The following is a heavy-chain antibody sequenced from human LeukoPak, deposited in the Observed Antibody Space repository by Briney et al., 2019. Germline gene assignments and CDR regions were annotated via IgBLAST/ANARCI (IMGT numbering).Heavy chain of an antibody. V-gene: IGHV4-59*01. CDR3: ARDRRRELLHAFDI. CDR1: GGTISRYF. D-gene: IGHD1-26*01. Sequence: SETLSLTCTVSGGTISRYFWSWIRQPPGKGLEWIAYIDYSGSTNYNPSLKSRLTISLDASKNQFSLKLSSVTAADTAVYYCARDRRRELLHAFDIWGHGTMVTVSS. CDR2: IDYSGST. J-gene: IGHJ3*02.